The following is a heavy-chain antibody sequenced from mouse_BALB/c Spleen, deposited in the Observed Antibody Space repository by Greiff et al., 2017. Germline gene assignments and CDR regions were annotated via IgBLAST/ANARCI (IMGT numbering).Heavy chain of an antibody. V-gene: IGHV1-14*01. J-gene: IGHJ4*01. CDR2: INPYNDGT. D-gene: IGHD2-10*02. CDR1: GYTFTSYV. Sequence: VHVKQSGPELVKPGASVKMSCKASGYTFTSYVMHWVKQKPGQGLEWIGYINPYNDGTKYNEKFKGKATLTSDKSSSTAYMELSSLTSEDSAVYYCARRMEYGNFHDAMEYWGKGTSGTVAS. CDR3: ARRMEYGNFHDAMEY.